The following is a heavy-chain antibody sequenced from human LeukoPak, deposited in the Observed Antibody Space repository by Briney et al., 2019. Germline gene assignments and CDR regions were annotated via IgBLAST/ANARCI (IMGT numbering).Heavy chain of an antibody. V-gene: IGHV3-23*01. D-gene: IGHD4/OR15-4a*01. CDR3: ARGVYYGAGDY. Sequence: GGSLRLSCAASGFTFSNYAMSWVRQAPGKGLEWVSAVSANGDNTYYTDSVKGRFTISRDNSKNTLYLQINSLRAEDTAVYYCARGVYYGAGDYWGQGTLVTVSS. CDR1: GFTFSNYA. J-gene: IGHJ4*02. CDR2: VSANGDNT.